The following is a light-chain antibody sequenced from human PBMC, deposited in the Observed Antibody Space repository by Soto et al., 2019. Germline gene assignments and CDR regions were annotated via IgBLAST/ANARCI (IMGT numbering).Light chain of an antibody. CDR2: GAS. CDR3: QQYVSSSIT. CDR1: QSVSSSY. J-gene: IGKJ5*01. V-gene: IGKV3-20*01. Sequence: DIVMTQPPLSSPVTLGQAASISCRASQSVSSSYLAWYQQKPGQAPRLLIYGASSRATGIPDRFSGSGSGTDFTLTISRLEPEDFAVYYCQQYVSSSITFGQGTRLEI.